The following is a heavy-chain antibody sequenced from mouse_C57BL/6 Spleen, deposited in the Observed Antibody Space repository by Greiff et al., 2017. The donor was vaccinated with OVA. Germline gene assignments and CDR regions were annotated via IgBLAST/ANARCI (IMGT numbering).Heavy chain of an antibody. Sequence: VQLQQPGAELVKPGASVKMSCKASGYTFTSYWITWVKQRPGQGLEWIGDIYPGSGSTNYNEKFKSKATLPVDTSSSTAYMHPSSLTAQDSAVYYCARWTSVVATYYFDYWGQGTTLTVSS. CDR3: ARWTSVVATYYFDY. J-gene: IGHJ2*01. V-gene: IGHV1-55*01. CDR2: IYPGSGST. CDR1: GYTFTSYW. D-gene: IGHD1-1*01.